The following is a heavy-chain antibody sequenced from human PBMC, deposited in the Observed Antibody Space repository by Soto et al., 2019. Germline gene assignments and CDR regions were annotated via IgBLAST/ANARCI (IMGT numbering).Heavy chain of an antibody. CDR3: AREMATISLGAFDI. CDR1: GFGFSSYW. Sequence: GGSLRLSCAASGFGFSSYWMHWVRQAPGKGLVWVSRTNNDGDTTTYADSVRGRFTSFRDNAKNTLYLQMTSLGVEDTAVYYCAREMATISLGAFDIWGQGTMVTVSS. CDR2: TNNDGDTT. D-gene: IGHD5-12*01. J-gene: IGHJ3*02. V-gene: IGHV3-74*01.